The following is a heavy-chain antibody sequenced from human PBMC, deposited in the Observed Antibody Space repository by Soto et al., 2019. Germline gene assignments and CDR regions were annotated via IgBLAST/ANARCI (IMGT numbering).Heavy chain of an antibody. CDR1: GFTFNNYA. CDR2: ISPNGDST. CDR3: AKVRLTDYLRYAPHL. D-gene: IGHD2-8*01. J-gene: IGHJ3*01. V-gene: IGHV3-23*01. Sequence: GGSLRLSCAASGFTFNNYAMNGVRQAPGRGLEWVSIISPNGDSTYYADSVKGRFTISRDNSQNTVFLQMNSLRAEDTAIYFCAKVRLTDYLRYAPHLWGQGTLVTVS.